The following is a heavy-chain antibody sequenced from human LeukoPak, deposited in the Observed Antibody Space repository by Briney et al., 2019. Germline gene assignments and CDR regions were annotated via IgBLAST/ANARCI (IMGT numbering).Heavy chain of an antibody. D-gene: IGHD3-22*01. J-gene: IGHJ4*02. V-gene: IGHV3-23*01. Sequence: SGGSLRLSCAASGFTFSSYAMNWVRQAPGKGLEWVSAISGSGGSTYYADSVKGRFTISRDNSKNTLYLQMNSLRAEDTAVYFCAKRYYQDSSGYLGSIDYWGQGTLVTVPS. CDR1: GFTFSSYA. CDR2: ISGSGGST. CDR3: AKRYYQDSSGYLGSIDY.